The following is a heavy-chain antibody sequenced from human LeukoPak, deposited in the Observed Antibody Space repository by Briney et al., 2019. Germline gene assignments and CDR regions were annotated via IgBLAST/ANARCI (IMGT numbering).Heavy chain of an antibody. CDR2: IKDSGSA. CDR3: ARGKGYTTSSRHRGIDN. Sequence: SETLSLTCAVYGGSFSGYYWSWIRQPPGKGLEWIGEIKDSGSANYNPSLKSRVCISVDTSKNQFSLKLRSVTAADTAVYYCARGKGYTTSSRHRGIDNWGQGTLVTVSS. CDR1: GGSFSGYY. V-gene: IGHV4-34*01. D-gene: IGHD6-6*01. J-gene: IGHJ4*02.